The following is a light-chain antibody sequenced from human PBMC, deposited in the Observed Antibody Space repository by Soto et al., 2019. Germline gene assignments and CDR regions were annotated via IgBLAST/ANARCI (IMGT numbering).Light chain of an antibody. J-gene: IGKJ5*01. CDR2: KAS. CDR1: QTISSW. CDR3: QQANSFPIT. V-gene: IGKV1-5*03. Sequence: DIQMTQSPSTLSGSVGDRVTITCRASQTISSWLAWYQQKPGKAPKLLIYKASTLKSGVPSRFSGSGSGTEFTLTISNLQPEDCAIYFCQQANSFPITFGQGTRLEIK.